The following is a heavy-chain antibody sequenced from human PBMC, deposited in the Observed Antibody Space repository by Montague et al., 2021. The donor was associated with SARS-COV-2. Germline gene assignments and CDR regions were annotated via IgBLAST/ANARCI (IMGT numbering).Heavy chain of an antibody. CDR2: INQDGSEK. V-gene: IGHV3-7*01. J-gene: IGHJ4*03. D-gene: IGHD1-1*01. CDR3: TTLLERDVDY. Sequence: SLRLSCAATGFTFSSYCMSWVRQAPGKGLEWVANINQDGSEKYYVGSVRGRFTISRDNAKNSLSLQMDSLRVEDTAVYYCTTLLERDVDYWGQGTTVTVSS. CDR1: GFTFSSYC.